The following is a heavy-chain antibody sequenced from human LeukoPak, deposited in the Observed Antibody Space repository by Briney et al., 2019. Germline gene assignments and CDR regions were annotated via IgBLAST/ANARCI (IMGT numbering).Heavy chain of an antibody. J-gene: IGHJ4*02. CDR1: GGSISSGDYY. CDR2: IYYSGST. Sequence: SQTLSLTCTVSGGSISSGDYYWSWIRQPPGKGLEWIGYIYYSGSTYHNPSLKSRVTISVDTSKNQFSLKLSSATAADTAVYYCARAKRSSGSIRYFDYWGQGTLVTVSS. CDR3: ARAKRSSGSIRYFDY. D-gene: IGHD3-22*01. V-gene: IGHV4-30-4*01.